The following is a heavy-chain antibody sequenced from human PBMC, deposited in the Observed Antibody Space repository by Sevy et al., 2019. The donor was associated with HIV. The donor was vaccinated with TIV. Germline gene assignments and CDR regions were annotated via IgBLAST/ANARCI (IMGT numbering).Heavy chain of an antibody. CDR1: GDSINTYY. CDR2: VSHSGNT. J-gene: IGHJ4*02. CDR3: ARLRWDHVAVPGATPGCYFDS. V-gene: IGHV4-59*08. Sequence: SETLSLTCTVSGDSINTYYWSWIRQPPGKGLEWIGYVSHSGNTKYNPSLKSRVSMSVDTSTNQFSLKVKSVTAADTAVYYCARLRWDHVAVPGATPGCYFDSWGQGTLVTVSS. D-gene: IGHD2-2*02.